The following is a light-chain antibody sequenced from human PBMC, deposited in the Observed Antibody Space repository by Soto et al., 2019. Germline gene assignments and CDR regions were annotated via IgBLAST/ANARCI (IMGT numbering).Light chain of an antibody. CDR1: QYMTRTY. V-gene: IGKV3-20*01. CDR2: AAY. CDR3: HQYDKAPQT. J-gene: IGKJ2*01. Sequence: EIVLTQSPGTLSLSPGERATLSCRASQYMTRTYIAWYQQKPGQAPRLLIYAAYNRATGIQDKFSGSGSGTDYSLTITRLEPEDSAVYYCHQYDKAPQTFGQGTKVDIK.